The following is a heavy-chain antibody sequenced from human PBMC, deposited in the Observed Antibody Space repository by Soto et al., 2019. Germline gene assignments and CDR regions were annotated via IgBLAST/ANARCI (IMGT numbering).Heavy chain of an antibody. Sequence: ASVKVSCKVSGYTLTELSMHWVRQAPGKGLEWMGGFDPEDGETIYAQKFQGRVTMTEDTSTDTAYMELSSLRSEDTAVYYCATEFGCSGGSCYSEVWFDPLGQGTLVTVSS. CDR2: FDPEDGET. CDR1: GYTLTELS. CDR3: ATEFGCSGGSCYSEVWFDP. V-gene: IGHV1-24*01. J-gene: IGHJ5*02. D-gene: IGHD2-15*01.